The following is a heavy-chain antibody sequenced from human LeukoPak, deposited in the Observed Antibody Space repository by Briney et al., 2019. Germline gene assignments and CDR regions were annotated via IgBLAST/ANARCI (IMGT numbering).Heavy chain of an antibody. V-gene: IGHV3-9*01. CDR1: GFTFDDYA. CDR3: AKDKWYDSSDYFDY. Sequence: GRSLRLSCAASGFTFDDYAMHWVRQAPGKGLEWVSGISWNSGSIGYADSVKGRFTISRDNAKGSLYLQMNSLRAEDTALYYCAKDKWYDSSDYFDYWGQGTLVTVSS. J-gene: IGHJ4*02. D-gene: IGHD3-22*01. CDR2: ISWNSGSI.